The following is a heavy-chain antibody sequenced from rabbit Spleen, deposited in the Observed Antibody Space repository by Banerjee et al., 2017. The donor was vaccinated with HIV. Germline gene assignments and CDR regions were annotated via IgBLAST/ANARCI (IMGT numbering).Heavy chain of an antibody. V-gene: IGHV1S40*01. CDR1: GFSFSSSYY. J-gene: IGHJ6*01. D-gene: IGHD4-2*01. CDR2: IYLGSSGTT. CDR3: ARDAGTSFSSYGMDL. Sequence: QSLEESGGDLVKPGASLTLTCTASGFSFSSSYYMCWVRQPPGKGLEWIACIYLGSSGTTYYASWAKGRFTISKTSSTTVTLQMTSLTAADTATYFCARDAGTSFSSYGMDLWGPGTLVTVS.